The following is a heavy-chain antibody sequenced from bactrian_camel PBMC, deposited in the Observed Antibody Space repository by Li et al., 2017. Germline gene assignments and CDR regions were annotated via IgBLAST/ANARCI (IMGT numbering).Heavy chain of an antibody. J-gene: IGHJ4*01. CDR1: GFTFTNYW. D-gene: IGHD6*01. Sequence: HVQLVESGGGSVQAGGSLRLSCAASGFTFTNYWMYWVRQRPGKGLERVSTINSGGDTTYYADSVKGRFTISKDNAKNTLYLQMNSLKVEDTAMYYCAADGVNLQLARGYSYWGQGTQVTVS. V-gene: IGHV3S1*01. CDR3: AADGVNLQLARGYSY. CDR2: INSGGDTT.